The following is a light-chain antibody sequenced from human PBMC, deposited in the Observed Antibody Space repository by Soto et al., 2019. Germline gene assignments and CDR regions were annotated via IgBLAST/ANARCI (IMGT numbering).Light chain of an antibody. V-gene: IGKV3-20*01. CDR2: GAS. J-gene: IGKJ4*01. Sequence: EIVLTQSPGTLSLSPGERATLTCRASQSVSSSYLAWYQQKPGQAPRLLIYGASSRATGIPDRFSGSGSGTDFTLTISRLEHEGFAVYYCQQYGSSPPFGGGTKVEIK. CDR1: QSVSSSY. CDR3: QQYGSSPP.